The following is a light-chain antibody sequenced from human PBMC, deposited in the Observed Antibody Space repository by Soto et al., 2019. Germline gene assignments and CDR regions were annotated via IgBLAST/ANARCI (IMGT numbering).Light chain of an antibody. J-gene: IGKJ4*01. V-gene: IGKV3-15*01. CDR2: GAS. CDR1: QSVSSN. CDR3: QQIYTIPLT. Sequence: EIGVTQSPGTLSVCPGGRAPLSGRASQSVSSNLAWYQQKPGQAPRLLIYGASTRATGIPARFSGSGSGTEFTLTISSLQPEDFASYYCQQIYTIPLTFGGGTTGDIK.